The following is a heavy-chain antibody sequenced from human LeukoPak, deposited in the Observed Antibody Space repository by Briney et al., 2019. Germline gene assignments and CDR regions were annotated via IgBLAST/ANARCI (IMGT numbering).Heavy chain of an antibody. CDR2: VIPIFGTT. CDR1: AYTFLIYG. D-gene: IGHD5-24*01. J-gene: IGHJ4*02. CDR3: ARTTLGHGWLQSDN. V-gene: IGHV1-69*06. Sequence: SVKVSCKASAYTFLIYGINWVRHAPGQGLEWMGRVIPIFGTTSYAQKFQGRVVINADKSTSTAYMELSDLRSDDTAVFYCARTTLGHGWLQSDNWGQGTLVTVSS.